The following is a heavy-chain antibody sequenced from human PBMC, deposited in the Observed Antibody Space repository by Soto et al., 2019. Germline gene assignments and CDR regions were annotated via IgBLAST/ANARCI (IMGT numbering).Heavy chain of an antibody. CDR1: GFTFSSYS. Sequence: EVQLVESGGGLVKPGGSLRLSCAASGFTFSSYSMNWVRQAPGKGLEWVSSISSSSSYIYYADSVKGRFTISRDNAKPSVYLQMNSRRAEDTAVYYCARDSGAARLGYYHYYKDVWCKGTTVTVS. CDR3: ARDSGAARLGYYHYYKDV. J-gene: IGHJ6*03. D-gene: IGHD3-10*01. CDR2: ISSSSSYI. V-gene: IGHV3-21*01.